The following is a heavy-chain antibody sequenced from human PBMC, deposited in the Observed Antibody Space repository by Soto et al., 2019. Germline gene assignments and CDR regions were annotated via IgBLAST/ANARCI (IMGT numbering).Heavy chain of an antibody. CDR3: GRPGGIGYLRGSYSYGMEA. J-gene: IGHJ6*04. CDR1: GGSFSGYN. CDR2: INHSGGT. V-gene: IGHV4-34*01. D-gene: IGHD3-22*01. Sequence: PSETVALTGSVYGGSFSGYNWSLIRQPPGKGLECIGEINHSGGTNYHPSLKSRVTISVDTSKNQFSLKLSSVTAADTAVYYCGRPGGIGYLRGSYSYGMEACDTGPTVRVYS.